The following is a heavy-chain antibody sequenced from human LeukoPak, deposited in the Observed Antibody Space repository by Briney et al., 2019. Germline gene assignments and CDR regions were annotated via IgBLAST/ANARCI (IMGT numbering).Heavy chain of an antibody. V-gene: IGHV1-8*03. J-gene: IGHJ5*02. D-gene: IGHD6-13*01. CDR3: ARGGASAAARRFDP. Sequence: GSSVKVSCKASGGTFTNYDINWVRQAPGQGLEWMGWMNPNSGNTGYAQKFRGRVTITSHTSISTAYMELRGLRSEDTAVYYCARGGASAAARRFDPRGQGTLVTVSS. CDR2: MNPNSGNT. CDR1: GGTFTNYD.